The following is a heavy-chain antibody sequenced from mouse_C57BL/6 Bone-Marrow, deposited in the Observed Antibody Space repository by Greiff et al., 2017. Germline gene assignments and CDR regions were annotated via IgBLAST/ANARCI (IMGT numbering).Heavy chain of an antibody. Sequence: EVKLVESGGGLVQPGGSLNLSCAASGFTFSDYYMYWVRQTPEKRLEWVAYISNGGGSTYYPDTVKGRFTISRDNAKNTLYLQMSRLKSEDTAMYYCARLLSDYWGQGTTLTVSS. V-gene: IGHV5-12*01. CDR1: GFTFSDYY. CDR2: ISNGGGST. CDR3: ARLLSDY. J-gene: IGHJ2*01.